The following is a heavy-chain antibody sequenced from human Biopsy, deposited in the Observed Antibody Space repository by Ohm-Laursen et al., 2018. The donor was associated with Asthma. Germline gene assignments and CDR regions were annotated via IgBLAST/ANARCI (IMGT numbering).Heavy chain of an antibody. V-gene: IGHV1-24*01. D-gene: IGHD4-17*01. CDR1: GYSLTDLS. CDR2: HDHEEGGT. J-gene: IGHJ4*02. CDR3: ASDFPKDYVRYNFQF. Sequence: PSVKVSCKVSGYSLTDLSMHWVRQAPGQGLEWMGGHDHEEGGTVNARRFQGRVTMTEDTSTDTAYMELSSLSSDDPAVYYCASDFPKDYVRYNFQFWGQGTLVTVSS.